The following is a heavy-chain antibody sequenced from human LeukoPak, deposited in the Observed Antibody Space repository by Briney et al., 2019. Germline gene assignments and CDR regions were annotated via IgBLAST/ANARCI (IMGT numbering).Heavy chain of an antibody. Sequence: ASVKVSCKASGYTFTSNYIHWVRQAPGQGLEWMGMIYPRDGSTSYAQKFQGRVTVTRDTSTSTVHMELSGLRSEDTAVYYCARDQEGFDYWGQGTLVTDSS. J-gene: IGHJ4*02. CDR2: IYPRDGST. CDR3: ARDQEGFDY. V-gene: IGHV1-46*01. CDR1: GYTFTSNY.